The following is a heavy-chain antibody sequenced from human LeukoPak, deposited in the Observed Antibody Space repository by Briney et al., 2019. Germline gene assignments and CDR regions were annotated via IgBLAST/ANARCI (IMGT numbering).Heavy chain of an antibody. CDR2: ISSSSNFI. D-gene: IGHD1-26*01. Sequence: PGGSLRLSCAVSGFIFSSYRMSWVRQAPGKGLEWVSSISSSSNFIYYADSVKGRFTISRGNAKNSLYLQMNSLRAEDTAVYYCARVGDSGNFYPRDYWGQGTLVTVSS. J-gene: IGHJ4*02. V-gene: IGHV3-21*01. CDR3: ARVGDSGNFYPRDY. CDR1: GFIFSSYR.